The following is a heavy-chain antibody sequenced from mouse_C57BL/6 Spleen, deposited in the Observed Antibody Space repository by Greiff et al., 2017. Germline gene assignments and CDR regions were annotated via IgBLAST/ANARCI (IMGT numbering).Heavy chain of an antibody. V-gene: IGHV1-26*01. CDR1: GYTFTDYY. CDR3: ARRGSAMDD. CDR2: INPNNGGT. J-gene: IGHJ4*01. D-gene: IGHD1-1*01. Sequence: VQLLQSGPELVKPGASVKISCKASGYTFTDYYMNWVKQSHGKSLEWIGDINPNNGGTSYNQKFKGKATLTVDKSSSTADMELRSLTSEDSAVYYCARRGSAMDDWGQGTSVTVSS.